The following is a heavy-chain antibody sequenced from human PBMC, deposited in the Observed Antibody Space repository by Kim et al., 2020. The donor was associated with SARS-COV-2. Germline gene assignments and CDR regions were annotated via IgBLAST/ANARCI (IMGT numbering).Heavy chain of an antibody. CDR3: AKGYTGPFDY. D-gene: IGHD1-20*01. J-gene: IGHJ4*02. Sequence: NKYYADSVKGRFTISRDNSKNTLYLQMNSLRAEDTAVYYCAKGYTGPFDYWGQGTLVTVSS. V-gene: IGHV3-30*02. CDR2: NK.